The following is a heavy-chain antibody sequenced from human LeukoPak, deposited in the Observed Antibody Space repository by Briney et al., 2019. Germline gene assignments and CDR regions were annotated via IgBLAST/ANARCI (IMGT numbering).Heavy chain of an antibody. J-gene: IGHJ4*02. CDR3: ARDLGNDQGY. D-gene: IGHD2-2*01. CDR1: GFTVSSTY. Sequence: GGSLRLSCTASGFTVSSTYMSWVRQAPGKGLEWVSVIYSGGHTYYADSVKGRFTISRDDSKNTLYLQMNGLRADDTAVYYCARDLGNDQGYWGQGTLVTVSS. V-gene: IGHV3-53*01. CDR2: IYSGGHT.